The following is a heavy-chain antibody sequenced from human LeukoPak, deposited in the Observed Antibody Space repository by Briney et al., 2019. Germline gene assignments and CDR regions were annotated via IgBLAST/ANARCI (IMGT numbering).Heavy chain of an antibody. V-gene: IGHV4-34*01. CDR3: ARRDYYDSSGPHFDYYFDY. D-gene: IGHD3-22*01. Sequence: PSETLSLTCAVYGVSFSGYYWSWIRQPPGKGLEWIGEINHSGSTNYNPSLKSRVTISVDTSKNQFSLKLSSVAAADTAVYYCARRDYYDSSGPHFDYYFDYWGQGTLVTVSS. CDR1: GVSFSGYY. J-gene: IGHJ4*02. CDR2: INHSGST.